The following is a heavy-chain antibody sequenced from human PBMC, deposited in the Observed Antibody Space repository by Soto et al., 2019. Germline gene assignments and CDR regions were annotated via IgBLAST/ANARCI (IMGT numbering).Heavy chain of an antibody. CDR3: ARNGDSSDYRGWFDP. D-gene: IGHD3-22*01. V-gene: IGHV3-66*01. CDR2: IYSGGTT. CDR1: GFTVSSNY. Sequence: GGSLRLSCAASGFTVSSNYMSWVRQAPGKGLEWVSVIYSGGTTYYADSVKGRFTISRDNSKNTLYLQMNSLRAEDTAVYYCARNGDSSDYRGWFDPWGQGTLVTVS. J-gene: IGHJ5*02.